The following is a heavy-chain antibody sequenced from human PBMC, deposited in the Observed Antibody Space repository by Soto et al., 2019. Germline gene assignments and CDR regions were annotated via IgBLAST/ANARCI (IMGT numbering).Heavy chain of an antibody. D-gene: IGHD1-1*01. CDR1: GFTFSNYF. CDR3: ERTYVPGIAGFDP. J-gene: IGHJ5*02. Sequence: XESLSLACAASGFTFSNYFMHWVRQVPGEGLVWVSRMSGDGKTISYADSVKGRFTISRDNAKNTLYLQMNSLRVEDTAVYYCERTYVPGIAGFDPWGQGTLVTVSS. V-gene: IGHV3-74*01. CDR2: MSGDGKTI.